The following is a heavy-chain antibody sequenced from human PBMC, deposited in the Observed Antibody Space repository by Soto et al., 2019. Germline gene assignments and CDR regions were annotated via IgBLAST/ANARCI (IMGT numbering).Heavy chain of an antibody. D-gene: IGHD3-10*01. J-gene: IGHJ6*02. Sequence: QVQLVQSGAEVKKPGASVEVSCKASGYTFINYYIHWGRQAPGQGLEWVGIINPNGGSTTYEQDFQVRVTMTRDRSTSTVYMELNSLRSEDTAVYFCARDGWFSALRVPFCMDVWGQGTTVTVSS. CDR1: GYTFINYY. CDR2: INPNGGST. CDR3: ARDGWFSALRVPFCMDV. V-gene: IGHV1-46*01.